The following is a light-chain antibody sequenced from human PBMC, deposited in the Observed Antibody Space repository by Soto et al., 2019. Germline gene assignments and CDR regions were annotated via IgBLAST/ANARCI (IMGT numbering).Light chain of an antibody. J-gene: IGKJ4*01. CDR1: QSVSSSY. CDR3: QHDSISPA. V-gene: IGKV3-20*01. Sequence: EIVLTQSPGTLSLSPGERATLSCRASQSVSSSYLAWYQQKPGQAPRLLIYGASSRATGIPDRFSGSGSGTDLHLTISRLEPEDFAVYYCQHDSISPAFGGGTKVEIK. CDR2: GAS.